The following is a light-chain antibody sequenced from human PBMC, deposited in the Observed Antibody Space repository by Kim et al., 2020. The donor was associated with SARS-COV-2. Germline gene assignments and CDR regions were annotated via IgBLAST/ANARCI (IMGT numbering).Light chain of an antibody. Sequence: ASVGDRVPLTCRASQRITRWLAWYQQKPGKAPKLLISDASTLQGGVPSRFSGSGSGTEFTLTITSLQPDDFATYYCQQYNRYPLTFGGGTKVDIK. CDR3: QQYNRYPLT. V-gene: IGKV1-5*01. J-gene: IGKJ4*01. CDR2: DAS. CDR1: QRITRW.